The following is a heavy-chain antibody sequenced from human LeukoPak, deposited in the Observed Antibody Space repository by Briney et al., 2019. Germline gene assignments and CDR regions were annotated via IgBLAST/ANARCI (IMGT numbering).Heavy chain of an antibody. CDR3: TTRGGSFSIFDY. Sequence: GGSLRLSCAASGFTFSDAWMSWVRQAPGKGLEWVGRIKSKTDGGTTDYAAPVKGRFTISRDDSKNTLYLQMNSLKTEDTAVYYCTTRGGSFSIFDYWGQGTLVAVSS. J-gene: IGHJ4*02. CDR1: GFTFSDAW. D-gene: IGHD1-26*01. V-gene: IGHV3-15*01. CDR2: IKSKTDGGTT.